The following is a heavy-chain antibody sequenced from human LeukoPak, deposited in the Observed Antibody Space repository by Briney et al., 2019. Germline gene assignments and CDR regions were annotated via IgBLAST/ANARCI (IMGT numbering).Heavy chain of an antibody. CDR3: ARVGGSNFYNYGMDV. Sequence: PSETLSLTCTVSDDSIGNYFWSWIRQSPGKGLEWIGYIYFSGSTNYNPSLRRRVTMSVVTSKNQFSPRLTSVTAADTATYYCARVGGSNFYNYGMDVWGQGTTVIVSS. CDR2: IYFSGST. CDR1: DDSIGNYF. D-gene: IGHD4-11*01. J-gene: IGHJ6*02. V-gene: IGHV4-59*01.